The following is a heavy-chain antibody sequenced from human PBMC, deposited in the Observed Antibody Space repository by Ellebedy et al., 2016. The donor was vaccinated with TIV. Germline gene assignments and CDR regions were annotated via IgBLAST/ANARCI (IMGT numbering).Heavy chain of an antibody. J-gene: IGHJ6*03. Sequence: GGSLRLXXAASGFTFSSYAMSWVRQAPGKGLEWVSAISGSGGSTYYADSVKGRFTISRDNSKNTLYLQMNSLRAEDTAVYYCARVGRSYYDFWSGYYLGYYYYYMDVWGKGTTVTVSS. CDR2: ISGSGGST. CDR1: GFTFSSYA. CDR3: ARVGRSYYDFWSGYYLGYYYYYMDV. V-gene: IGHV3-23*01. D-gene: IGHD3-3*01.